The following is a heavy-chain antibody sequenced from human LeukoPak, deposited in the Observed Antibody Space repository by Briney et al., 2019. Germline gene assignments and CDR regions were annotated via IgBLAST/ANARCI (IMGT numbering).Heavy chain of an antibody. CDR1: GFTFSDYY. CDR2: ISSSGSTI. CDR3: ARVVVVPAAMSQSYYYYGMDV. D-gene: IGHD2-2*01. Sequence: PGGSLRLSCAASGFTFSDYYMSWIPQAPGKGLEWVSYISSSGSTIYYADSVKGRFTISRDNAKNSLYLQMNSLRAEDTAVYYCARVVVVPAAMSQSYYYYGMDVWGQGTTVTVSS. J-gene: IGHJ6*02. V-gene: IGHV3-11*01.